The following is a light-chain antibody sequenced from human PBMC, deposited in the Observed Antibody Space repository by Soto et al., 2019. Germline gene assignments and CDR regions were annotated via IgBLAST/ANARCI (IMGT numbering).Light chain of an antibody. Sequence: DIQMTQSPSFVSASIGDRVTITRRASQDIGVRLAWFKQKLGKAPKPLIYDGSSFESGVPSRFRGSGSGTEFTLTISSLQPDDSETYYCQHYKTYSRTFGQGTKVDIK. CDR3: QHYKTYSRT. CDR2: DGS. J-gene: IGKJ1*01. V-gene: IGKV1-5*01. CDR1: QDIGVR.